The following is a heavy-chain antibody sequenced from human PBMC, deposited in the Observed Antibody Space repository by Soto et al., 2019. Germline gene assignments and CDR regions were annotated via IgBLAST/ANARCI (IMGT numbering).Heavy chain of an antibody. CDR2: IYSSGSA. CDR1: GDSFTSYY. J-gene: IGHJ3*02. D-gene: IGHD6-13*01. V-gene: IGHV4-59*01. Sequence: SETLSLTCAVSGDSFTSYYWSYIRQPPGKGLERIGYIYSSGSANYNPSLKSRVTLSIDTSKNQISLTLNSVTDADTAVYFCARVGKNRSNDDFDIWGQGTMVTVSS. CDR3: ARVGKNRSNDDFDI.